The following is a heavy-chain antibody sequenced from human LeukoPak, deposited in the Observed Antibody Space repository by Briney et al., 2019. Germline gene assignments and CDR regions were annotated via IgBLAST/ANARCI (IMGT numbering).Heavy chain of an antibody. J-gene: IGHJ4*02. Sequence: SETLSLTCTVSGCSISTYYWTWIRQPAGKGLEWIGRIHTSGSTDYNPSLESGVTMSVDTSKNQFSLKLSSVTAAATAVYYCAREGSMTARPFVSIDYWGQGTLVTVSS. CDR2: IHTSGST. CDR3: AREGSMTARPFVSIDY. D-gene: IGHD6-6*01. CDR1: GCSISTYY. V-gene: IGHV4-4*07.